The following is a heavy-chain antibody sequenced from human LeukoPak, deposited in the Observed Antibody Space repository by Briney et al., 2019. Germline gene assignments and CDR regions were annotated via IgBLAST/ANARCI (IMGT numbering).Heavy chain of an antibody. V-gene: IGHV3-74*01. Sequence: GGSLRLSCAASGFTFSSYAMSWVRQAPGKGLMWVSRIKSDGSSTSYADSVKGRFTISRDNTKNTMFLQMNSLRAEDTAVCYCVRGNSGYGNFDQWGQGTLVTVSS. CDR1: GFTFSSYA. CDR3: VRGNSGYGNFDQ. CDR2: IKSDGSST. D-gene: IGHD5-12*01. J-gene: IGHJ4*02.